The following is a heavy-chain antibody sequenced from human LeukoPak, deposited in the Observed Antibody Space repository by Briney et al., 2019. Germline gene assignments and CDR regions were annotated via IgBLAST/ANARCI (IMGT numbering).Heavy chain of an antibody. CDR3: AKVWDVEADDNFDY. V-gene: IGHV3-23*01. CDR1: GFTFSNYA. D-gene: IGHD3-9*01. CDR2: IGGSGSST. Sequence: GGSLRLSCAASGFTFSNYALSWVRQAPGKGLEWVSAIGGSGSSTYYADSVKGRFTISRDNSKNTLYLQMNSLRADDTAVYYCAKVWDVEADDNFDYWGQGTLVTVSS. J-gene: IGHJ4*02.